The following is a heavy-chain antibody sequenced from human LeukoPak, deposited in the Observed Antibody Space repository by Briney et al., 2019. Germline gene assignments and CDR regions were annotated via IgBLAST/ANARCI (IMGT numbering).Heavy chain of an antibody. V-gene: IGHV1-2*02. CDR2: INPNDGDT. CDR3: ARGAGVTNYYYYYYGMDV. Sequence: ASVKVSCKASGYTFTDYYMHWVRQAPGQGFEWMGWINPNDGDTNYAQKFQGRVTMTRDTSISTAHIEVSRLRSDDTAVYYCARGAGVTNYYYYYYGMDVWGKGTTVTVSS. D-gene: IGHD1-26*01. CDR1: GYTFTDYY. J-gene: IGHJ6*04.